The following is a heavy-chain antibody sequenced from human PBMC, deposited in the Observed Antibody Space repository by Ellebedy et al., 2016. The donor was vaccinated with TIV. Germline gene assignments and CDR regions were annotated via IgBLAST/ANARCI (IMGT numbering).Heavy chain of an antibody. V-gene: IGHV3-23*01. CDR3: GKGSDIVST. Sequence: GESLKISCAASGFTFSSYAMSWVRQAPGKGLEWVSTVSGSGGSTYYADSVKGRFTISRDNPKNTLYLQMNTLRVEDTAVYYCGKGSDIVSTWGQGTLVTVSS. CDR1: GFTFSSYA. CDR2: VSGSGGST. D-gene: IGHD5/OR15-5a*01. J-gene: IGHJ4*02.